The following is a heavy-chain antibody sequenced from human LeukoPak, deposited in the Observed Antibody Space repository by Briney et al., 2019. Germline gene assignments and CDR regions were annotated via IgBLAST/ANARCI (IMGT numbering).Heavy chain of an antibody. CDR1: GGSITSYY. Sequence: PSETLSLTCTVSGGSITSYYWSWIRQPPGKGLEWIGYIYYSGTTSYNPSLRSRVTISVDTSKNQISLKLSSVTAADTAVYYCARHESSGLFAYCGQGTLVTVSS. CDR2: IYYSGTT. J-gene: IGHJ4*02. V-gene: IGHV4-59*01. CDR3: ARHESSGLFAY. D-gene: IGHD6-25*01.